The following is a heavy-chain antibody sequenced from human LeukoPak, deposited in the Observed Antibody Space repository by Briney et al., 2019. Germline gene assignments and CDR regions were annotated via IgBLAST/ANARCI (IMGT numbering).Heavy chain of an antibody. CDR1: DYNFAAYG. CDR3: AGGGPFRSNWYFDY. J-gene: IGHJ4*02. Sequence: ASVKVSCKASDYNFAAYGITWVRQAPGQGLEWMGWISGFNGNTKYEQKFQGRVTMTTDTSTSTAYMELRSLRSDDTAVYYCAGGGPFRSNWYFDYWGQGTLDAVSS. D-gene: IGHD1-1*01. CDR2: ISGFNGNT. V-gene: IGHV1-18*01.